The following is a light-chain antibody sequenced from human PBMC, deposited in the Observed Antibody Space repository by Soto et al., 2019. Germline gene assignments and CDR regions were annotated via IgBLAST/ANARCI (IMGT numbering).Light chain of an antibody. J-gene: IGKJ4*01. CDR1: QSVSSSY. Sequence: EIVLTQSPGTLSLSPGERGTLSCRASQSVSSSYLAWYQQKPGQSPRLLIYGASSRATGIPDRFSGSGSGTEFTLTISSLQSEDFAVFYCQQYGSSPLTFGGGTKVDIK. CDR2: GAS. V-gene: IGKV3-20*01. CDR3: QQYGSSPLT.